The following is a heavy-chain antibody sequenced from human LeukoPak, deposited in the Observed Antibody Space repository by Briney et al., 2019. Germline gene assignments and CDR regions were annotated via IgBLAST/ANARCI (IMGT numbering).Heavy chain of an antibody. CDR3: ARVGVITMIVNY. Sequence: PSETLSLTCAVSGGSISSGGYSWSWIRQPPGKGLEWIGYIYHSGSTHYNPSLKSRVTISVDTSKNQFSLKLSSVTAADTAVYYCARVGVITMIVNYWGQGTLVTVSS. J-gene: IGHJ4*02. CDR2: IYHSGST. V-gene: IGHV4-30-2*01. CDR1: GGSISSGGYS. D-gene: IGHD3-22*01.